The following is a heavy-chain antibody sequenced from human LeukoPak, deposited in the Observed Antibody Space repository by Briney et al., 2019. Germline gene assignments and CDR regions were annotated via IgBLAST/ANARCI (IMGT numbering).Heavy chain of an antibody. J-gene: IGHJ4*02. V-gene: IGHV3-7*01. Sequence: PGGSLRLSCAASGFDFSTSWMGWVRQAPGKGLEWVINIRPDGNERYSVDSVKGRFTISRDNAENSLYLQMKGLEVEDTAMYYCTRDGSGWSVYWGQGALVTVSS. D-gene: IGHD6-19*01. CDR1: GFDFSTSW. CDR2: IRPDGNER. CDR3: TRDGSGWSVY.